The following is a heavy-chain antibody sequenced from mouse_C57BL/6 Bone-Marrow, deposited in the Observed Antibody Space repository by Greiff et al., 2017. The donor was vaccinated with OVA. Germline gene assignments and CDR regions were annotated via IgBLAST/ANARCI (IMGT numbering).Heavy chain of an antibody. J-gene: IGHJ1*03. CDR2: LDPSDSYT. Sequence: QVQLQQSGAELVKPGASVKLSCKASGYTFTSYWMQWVKQRPGQGLEWIGELDPSDSYTNYNQKFKGKAKLTVDTSSSTAYMQLSSLTSEDSAVYYCARPVYYDYSYWYFDVWGTGTTVTVSS. CDR3: ARPVYYDYSYWYFDV. CDR1: GYTFTSYW. D-gene: IGHD2-4*01. V-gene: IGHV1-50*01.